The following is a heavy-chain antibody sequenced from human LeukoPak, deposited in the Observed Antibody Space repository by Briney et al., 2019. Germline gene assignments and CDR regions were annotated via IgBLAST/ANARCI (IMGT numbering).Heavy chain of an antibody. CDR3: ATEVGQWLVRT. V-gene: IGHV4-38-2*01. J-gene: IGHJ5*02. D-gene: IGHD6-19*01. Sequence: PSETLSLTCGVSGYSISSGYYWGWIRQPPGKGLEWIGSIYHSGRTYYNPSLKSRVTISVDTSKNQFSLKLTSVTAADTAVYYCATEVGQWLVRTWGQGTLVTVSP. CDR1: GYSISSGYY. CDR2: IYHSGRT.